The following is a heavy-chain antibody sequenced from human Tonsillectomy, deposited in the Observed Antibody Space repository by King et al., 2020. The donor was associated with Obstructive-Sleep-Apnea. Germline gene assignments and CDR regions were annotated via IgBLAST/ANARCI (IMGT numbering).Heavy chain of an antibody. Sequence: QLQESGPGLVKPSETLSLTCTVSGGSISSSSYFWGWIRQPPGKGLEWIGSIYYSGSTYYNPSLKSRVTISVDTSKNQFSLKLSSVTAADTAVYYCARRKRFGEAFDYWGQGTLVTVSS. D-gene: IGHD3-10*01. CDR3: ARRKRFGEAFDY. V-gene: IGHV4-39*01. J-gene: IGHJ4*02. CDR2: IYYSGST. CDR1: GGSISSSSYF.